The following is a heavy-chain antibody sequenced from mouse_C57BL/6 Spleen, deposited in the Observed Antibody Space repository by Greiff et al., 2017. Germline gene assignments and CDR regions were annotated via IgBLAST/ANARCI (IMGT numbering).Heavy chain of an antibody. V-gene: IGHV5-4*01. D-gene: IGHD1-1*01. J-gene: IGHJ2*01. CDR3: ARDYYGSSYDFDY. Sequence: VQLKESGGGLVKPGGSLKLSCAASGFTFSSYAMSWVRQTPEKRLEWVATISDGGSYTYYPDNVKGRFTISRDNAKNNLYLQMSHLKSEDTAMYYCARDYYGSSYDFDYWGQGTTLTVSS. CDR2: ISDGGSYT. CDR1: GFTFSSYA.